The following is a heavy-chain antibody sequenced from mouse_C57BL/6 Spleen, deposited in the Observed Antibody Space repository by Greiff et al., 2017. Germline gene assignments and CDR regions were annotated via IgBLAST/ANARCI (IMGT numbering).Heavy chain of an antibody. J-gene: IGHJ4*01. CDR1: GFNIKDYY. CDR3: TTGSYDYVLMDY. Sequence: EVQLQESGAELVRPGASVKLSCTASGFNIKDYYMHWVKQSPEQGLEWIGRIDPEDGDTEYAPKFQGKATMTADTSSNTAYLQLSSLTSEDTAVYYCTTGSYDYVLMDYWGQGTSVTVSS. CDR2: IDPEDGDT. D-gene: IGHD2-4*01. V-gene: IGHV14-1*01.